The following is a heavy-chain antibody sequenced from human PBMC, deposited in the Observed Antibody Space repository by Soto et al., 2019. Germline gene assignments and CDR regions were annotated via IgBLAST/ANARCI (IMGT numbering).Heavy chain of an antibody. CDR1: GGSINNYY. CDR2: SYYSGRT. Sequence: SETLSLTCIVSGGSINNYYWSWIRQPPGKGLEWIGYSYYSGRTSYNPSLKSRVTISVDTSKNQFSLKLSSVTAADTAVYYFARGSSIAGLYYGMDVWGQGTTVTVSS. J-gene: IGHJ6*02. D-gene: IGHD6-6*01. V-gene: IGHV4-59*12. CDR3: ARGSSIAGLYYGMDV.